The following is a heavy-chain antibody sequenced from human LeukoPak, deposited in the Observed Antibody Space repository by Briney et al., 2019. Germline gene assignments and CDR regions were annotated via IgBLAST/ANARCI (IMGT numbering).Heavy chain of an antibody. CDR1: GFTFSNCA. D-gene: IGHD6-13*01. Sequence: GGSLRLFCAASGFTFSNCAMDWVRQAPGKGPEWVSAISGNGGSRYYADTVKGRFTISRDNSKNTLYLQMNSLRAEDTAIYYCAREGTPGTCDYWGQGTLVTVSS. J-gene: IGHJ4*02. V-gene: IGHV3-23*01. CDR2: ISGNGGSR. CDR3: AREGTPGTCDY.